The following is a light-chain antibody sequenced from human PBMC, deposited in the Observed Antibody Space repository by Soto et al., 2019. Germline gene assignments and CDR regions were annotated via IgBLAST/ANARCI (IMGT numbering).Light chain of an antibody. CDR1: QSLTSN. V-gene: IGKV3-11*01. CDR2: DTS. Sequence: VMTQSPATLSVSPGERATLSCRASQSLTSNLAWYQQKPGQAPRLLIYDTSTRATGIPARFSGSGSATDFTLTISSLEPEDSAVYFCQQRSNWPPEVTFGHGTRLEIK. J-gene: IGKJ5*01. CDR3: QQRSNWPPEVT.